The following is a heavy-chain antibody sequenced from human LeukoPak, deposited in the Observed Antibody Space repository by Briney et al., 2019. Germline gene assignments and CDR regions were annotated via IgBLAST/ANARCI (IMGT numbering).Heavy chain of an antibody. Sequence: SETLSLTCTVSGDSISGYYWSWVRQPAGKGLDWIGRIYASGRGSTIYNPSLKSRVTMSVDTSKNQFSLKLNSVTAADTAVYYCARAYCSGGSCYFDYYYYYMDVWGKGTTVTVSS. J-gene: IGHJ6*03. V-gene: IGHV4-4*07. CDR3: ARAYCSGGSCYFDYYYYYMDV. CDR1: GDSISGYY. CDR2: IYASGRGST. D-gene: IGHD2-15*01.